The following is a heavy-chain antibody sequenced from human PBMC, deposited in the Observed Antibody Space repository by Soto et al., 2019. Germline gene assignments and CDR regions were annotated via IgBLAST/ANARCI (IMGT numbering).Heavy chain of an antibody. D-gene: IGHD6-25*01. CDR3: ASDAGIAAAGMDY. CDR1: GFSFNTYA. V-gene: IGHV3-48*04. J-gene: IGHJ4*02. Sequence: EVQLVESGGGLIQPGGSLRLSCAASGFSFNTYAMNWVRQAPGKRLEWISYISSSSSRIYYADSVKGRFTLARDNAKNSLYLQMTSLRAADTAVYYCASDAGIAAAGMDYWGQGTLVTVSS. CDR2: ISSSSSRI.